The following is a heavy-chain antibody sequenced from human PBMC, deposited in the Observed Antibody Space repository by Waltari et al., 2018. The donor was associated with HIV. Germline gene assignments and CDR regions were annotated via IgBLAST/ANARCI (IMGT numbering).Heavy chain of an antibody. Sequence: QVQLVESGGGVVQHGTSLTLSCAVAGFTLTNFAIHWVRQSPGKGLEWLAVFWSDGVEISYADSVKGRFTISKDSSQKTLYLHLTSLRAEDTALYYCARGYSSSRWIPLYHWGRGTLVTVSS. D-gene: IGHD6-6*01. CDR2: FWSDGVEI. J-gene: IGHJ4*02. CDR1: GFTLTNFA. V-gene: IGHV3-33*01. CDR3: ARGYSSSRWIPLYH.